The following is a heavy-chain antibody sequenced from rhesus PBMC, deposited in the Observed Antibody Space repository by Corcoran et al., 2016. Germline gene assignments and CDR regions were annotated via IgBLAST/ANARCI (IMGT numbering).Heavy chain of an antibody. CDR2: IGGSSRNT. Sequence: QVQLQESGPGLVKPSETLSLTCAVSGYSISSGYGWSWIRQPPGKGLDWIGYIGGSSRNTNYNPSLKSRVTISKDTSKNHFSLKLSSVTAADTAVYYCAREAGRNYPFDYWGQGVLVTVSS. CDR1: GYSISSGYG. V-gene: IGHV4-127*01. D-gene: IGHD4-17*01. J-gene: IGHJ4*01. CDR3: AREAGRNYPFDY.